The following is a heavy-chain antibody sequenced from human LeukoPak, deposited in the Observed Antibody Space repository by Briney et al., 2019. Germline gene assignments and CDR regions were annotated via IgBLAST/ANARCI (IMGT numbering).Heavy chain of an antibody. J-gene: IGHJ5*02. V-gene: IGHV3-53*01. CDR2: IYSGGRT. Sequence: PGGSLRLSCAASGFTVSSNYMSWVRQAPGKGLEWVSVIYSGGRTYYADSVKGRFTISRDNSKNTVYLQMNSLRAEDTAVYYCARANSATIPGADPWGQGTPVTVSS. CDR1: GFTVSSNY. D-gene: IGHD1-26*01. CDR3: ARANSATIPGADP.